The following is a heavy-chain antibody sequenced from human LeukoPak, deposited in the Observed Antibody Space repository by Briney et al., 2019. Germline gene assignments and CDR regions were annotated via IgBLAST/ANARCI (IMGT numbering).Heavy chain of an antibody. D-gene: IGHD2-8*01. Sequence: GGSLRLSCAASGFTFTNYGMHWVRQAPGKGLEWVAVISYNGGHKYYADSVKGRFTISRDDAKNSLYLQMNSLRAEDTAVYYCARGLGYCTNGVCEPADYWGQGTLVTVSS. J-gene: IGHJ4*02. CDR3: ARGLGYCTNGVCEPADY. CDR1: GFTFTNYG. V-gene: IGHV3-30*03. CDR2: ISYNGGHK.